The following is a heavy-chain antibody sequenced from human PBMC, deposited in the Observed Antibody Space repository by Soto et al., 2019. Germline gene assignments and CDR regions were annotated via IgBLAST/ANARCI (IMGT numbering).Heavy chain of an antibody. Sequence: SETLSLTCTVSGGSISSYYWSWIRQPPGKGLEWIGYIYYSGSTNYNPSLKSRVTISVDTSKNQFSLKLSSVTAADTAVYYCARAGYFDWLSYDYWGQGTLVTVSS. CDR1: GGSISSYY. J-gene: IGHJ4*02. D-gene: IGHD3-9*01. CDR3: ARAGYFDWLSYDY. V-gene: IGHV4-59*01. CDR2: IYYSGST.